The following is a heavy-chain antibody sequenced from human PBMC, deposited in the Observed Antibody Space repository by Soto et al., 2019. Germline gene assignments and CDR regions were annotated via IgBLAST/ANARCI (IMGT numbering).Heavy chain of an antibody. D-gene: IGHD2-2*01. J-gene: IGHJ1*01. Sequence: VQLVESGGGLVQPGGSLRLSCAASGFSFSSYWMHWVRHAPGKGLGWVSRINSDGSSTTYADSVKGRFTISRDNDTNTLYLQMSSLTPEDTAVYYCAKGVPAETRYFQHWGQGTLVTVSS. V-gene: IGHV3-74*01. CDR1: GFSFSSYW. CDR3: AKGVPAETRYFQH. CDR2: INSDGSST.